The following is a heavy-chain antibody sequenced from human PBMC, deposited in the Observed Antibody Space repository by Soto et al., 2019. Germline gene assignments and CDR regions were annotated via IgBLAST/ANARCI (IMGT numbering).Heavy chain of an antibody. J-gene: IGHJ3*02. D-gene: IGHD6-13*01. CDR2: INPSGGST. CDR3: ARAAAGNGAFDI. CDR1: GYTFTSYY. V-gene: IGHV1-46*01. Sequence: GASVKVSCKASGYTFTSYYMHWVRQAPGQGLEWMGIINPSGGSTSYAQKFQGRVTMTRDTSTSSVYMELSSLRSEYTAVYYCARAAAGNGAFDIWGQGTMVTVSS.